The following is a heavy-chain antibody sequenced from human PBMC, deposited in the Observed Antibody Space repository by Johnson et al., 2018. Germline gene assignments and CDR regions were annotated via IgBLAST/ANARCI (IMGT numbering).Heavy chain of an antibody. Sequence: VQLQESGGGLVQPGGSLRLSCAASGFTFNNYAMSWVRQAPGKGLEWVSGISDSGGSTDYADSVRGRFPISRGNSKNTLYLQMNSLRAEDTAVYYCAKATAGGSYSPFGIWGQGTMVTVSS. CDR1: GFTFNNYA. CDR3: AKATAGGSYSPFGI. CDR2: ISDSGGST. D-gene: IGHD1-26*01. J-gene: IGHJ3*02. V-gene: IGHV3-23*01.